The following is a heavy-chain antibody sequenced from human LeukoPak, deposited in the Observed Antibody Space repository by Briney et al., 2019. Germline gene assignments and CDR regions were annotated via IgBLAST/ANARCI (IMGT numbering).Heavy chain of an antibody. D-gene: IGHD1-26*01. CDR1: GYSISSGYY. CDR2: IYHSGST. Sequence: SETLSLTCTVSGYSISSGYYWGWIRQPPGKGLEWIGSIYHSGSTYYNPSLKSRVTISVDTSKNQFSLKLSSVTAADTAVYYCARDPVGATLFILGYYFDYWGQGTLVTVSS. V-gene: IGHV4-38-2*02. J-gene: IGHJ4*02. CDR3: ARDPVGATLFILGYYFDY.